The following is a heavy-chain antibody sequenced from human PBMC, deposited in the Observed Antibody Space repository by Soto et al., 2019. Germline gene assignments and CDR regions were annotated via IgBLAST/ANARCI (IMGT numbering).Heavy chain of an antibody. V-gene: IGHV4-4*02. CDR1: GGSISSSNW. CDR3: ARLRTNWFDP. J-gene: IGHJ5*02. Sequence: SETLSLTCAVSGGSISSSNWWSWVRQPPGKGLEWIGEIYHSGSTKYNPSLKSRVTKSVDKSKNQFSLKLSSVTAADTAVYYCARLRTNWFDPWGQGTLVTVSS. CDR2: IYHSGST.